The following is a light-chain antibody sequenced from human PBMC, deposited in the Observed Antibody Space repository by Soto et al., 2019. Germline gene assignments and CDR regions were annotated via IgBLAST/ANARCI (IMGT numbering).Light chain of an antibody. CDR2: KAS. CDR3: QQDNS. CDR1: QSISSQ. J-gene: IGKJ2*01. V-gene: IGKV1-5*03. Sequence: DIQMTQSPSTLSASVGDRVTITCRASQSISSQLAWFQQKPGKAPKVLIYKASSLESGVPSRFSGSGSGTEFTLTISSLQPDDFATYSCQQDNSFGQGTKLEIK.